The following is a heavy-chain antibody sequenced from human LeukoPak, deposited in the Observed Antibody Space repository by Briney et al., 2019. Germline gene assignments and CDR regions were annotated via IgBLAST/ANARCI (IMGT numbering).Heavy chain of an antibody. CDR1: GFTFDDYT. CDR3: AEDSGYDYRHLDY. D-gene: IGHD5-12*01. J-gene: IGHJ4*02. V-gene: IGHV3-43*01. Sequence: GGSLRLSCAASGFTFDDYTMHWVRQAPGKGLEWVSLISWDGGSTYYADSVKGRFTISRDNSKNSLYLQMNSLRTEDTALYYCAEDSGYDYRHLDYWGQGTLVTVSS. CDR2: ISWDGGST.